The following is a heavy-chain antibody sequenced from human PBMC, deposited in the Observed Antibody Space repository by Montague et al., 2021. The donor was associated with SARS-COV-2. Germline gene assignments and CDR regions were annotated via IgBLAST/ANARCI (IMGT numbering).Heavy chain of an antibody. CDR2: IFHSGRT. Sequence: SETLSLTCTVSGGSIDSFYWSWIRRPPGKGLEWIGCIFHSGRTYYNPSLKSRVFMSVDTSKNQVSLRLSSLTAADTAVYYCARGGYYDNTGYYSDYYYNMDVWGQGTTVTVSS. CDR1: GGSIDSFY. D-gene: IGHD3-22*01. CDR3: ARGGYYDNTGYYSDYYYNMDV. V-gene: IGHV4-59*01. J-gene: IGHJ6*02.